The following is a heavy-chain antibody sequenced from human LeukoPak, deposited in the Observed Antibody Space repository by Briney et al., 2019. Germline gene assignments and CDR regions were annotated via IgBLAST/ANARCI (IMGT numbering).Heavy chain of an antibody. CDR2: MRYDGSNK. CDR3: AKGLYDFWSGYYTPFDY. Sequence: GGSLRLSCAASGFTFSSYGMHWVRQAPGKGLEWVAFMRYDGSNKYYADSVKGRFTISRDNSKNTLYLQMNSLRAEDTAVYYCAKGLYDFWSGYYTPFDYWGQGTLVTVSS. CDR1: GFTFSSYG. V-gene: IGHV3-30*02. D-gene: IGHD3-3*01. J-gene: IGHJ4*02.